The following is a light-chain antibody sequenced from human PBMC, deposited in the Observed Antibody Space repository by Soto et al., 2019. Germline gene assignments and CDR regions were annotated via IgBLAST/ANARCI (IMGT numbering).Light chain of an antibody. CDR3: QQFGSPWT. CDR1: QSIDSDY. J-gene: IGKJ1*01. Sequence: EIVLTQSPGTLSLSPGERATLSCRASQSIDSDYLAWYQQKPGQAPRLLIYNASRRATGIPDRFSGSGSGTDFTLTISRLETEDFAVYYCQQFGSPWTFGQGTKVEIK. V-gene: IGKV3-20*01. CDR2: NAS.